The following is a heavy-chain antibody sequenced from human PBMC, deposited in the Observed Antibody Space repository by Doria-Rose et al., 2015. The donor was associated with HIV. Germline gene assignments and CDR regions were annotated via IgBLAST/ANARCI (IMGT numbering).Heavy chain of an antibody. CDR1: GFSFESYA. CDR3: AKAPIIGPKYYFYMDV. Sequence: VQLVQSGGGLVQPGRSLRLSCVGSGFSFESYAMHWVRLAPGKGLEWVAGISWDSGAKGNADYVYGRFTISRDNAKKSVYLEMRSLRPEDTAFYYCAKAPIIGPKYYFYMDVWGKGTSVTVSS. V-gene: IGHV3-9*01. J-gene: IGHJ6*03. D-gene: IGHD3-3*01. CDR2: ISWDSGAK.